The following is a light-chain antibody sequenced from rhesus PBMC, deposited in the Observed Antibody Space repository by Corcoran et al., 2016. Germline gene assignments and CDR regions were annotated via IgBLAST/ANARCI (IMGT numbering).Light chain of an antibody. V-gene: IGKV3-10*01. CDR1: QSVSSY. CDR3: YQHSSGYT. J-gene: IGKJ1*01. Sequence: QVILTQSPATLSLSPGERATLSCRASQSVSSYLAWYQQKPGQAPRLLISGASSRATGIPDRFSVSGSGTDFTLTISSLEPEDVGVYHCYQHSSGYTFGQGTKVEIK. CDR2: GAS.